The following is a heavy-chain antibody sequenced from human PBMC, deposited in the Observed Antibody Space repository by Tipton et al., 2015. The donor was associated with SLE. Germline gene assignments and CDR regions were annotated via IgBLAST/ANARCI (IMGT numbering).Heavy chain of an antibody. CDR1: GGTFSSYT. D-gene: IGHD5-12*01. Sequence: QVQLVQSGAEVKKPGSSVKVSCKASGGTFSSYTISWVRQAPGQGLEWMGGIIPIFGTANYAQKFQGRVTITADKSTSTAYMELSSLRSEDTAVYYCARAHSGYDYLSFFDYWGQGTLVTVSS. V-gene: IGHV1-69*06. CDR3: ARAHSGYDYLSFFDY. CDR2: IIPIFGTA. J-gene: IGHJ4*02.